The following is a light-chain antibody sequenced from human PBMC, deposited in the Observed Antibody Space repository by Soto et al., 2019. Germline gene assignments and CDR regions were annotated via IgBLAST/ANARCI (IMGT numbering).Light chain of an antibody. J-gene: IGKJ4*01. Sequence: EIVLTQSPVTLSLSPGERATLSCRASQSITHYLAWYQQKPGQPPRLLIPHSSNRATAIPVRFSGSWSGTDFTLAVSSMEHEDSAVDNCHYHGSWAPGASCGGGTKGESK. CDR2: HSS. CDR1: QSITHY. V-gene: IGKV3-11*01. CDR3: HYHGSWAPGAS.